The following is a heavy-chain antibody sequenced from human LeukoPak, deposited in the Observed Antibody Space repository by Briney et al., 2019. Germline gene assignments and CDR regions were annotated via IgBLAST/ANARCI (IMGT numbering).Heavy chain of an antibody. CDR3: ARLDYYDSSGQPPFDY. V-gene: IGHV4-34*01. J-gene: IGHJ4*02. CDR1: GGSFSGYY. CDR2: INHSRST. D-gene: IGHD3-22*01. Sequence: SETLAFTCAVYGGSFSGYYWSCIRQPPGKGLVWSGEINHSRSTNYNPSLNSRVTISVDTSKNQFSLKLSSVTAADTAVYYCARLDYYDSSGQPPFDYWGQGTLVTVSS.